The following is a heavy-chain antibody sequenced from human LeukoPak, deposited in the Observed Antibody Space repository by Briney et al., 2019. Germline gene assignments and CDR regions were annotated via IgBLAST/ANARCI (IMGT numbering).Heavy chain of an antibody. CDR1: GGSISSYY. V-gene: IGHV4-59*07. CDR2: IYYSGST. J-gene: IGHJ4*02. D-gene: IGHD6-19*01. Sequence: PSDTLSLTCTVSGGSISSYYWSWIRQPPGKGLEWIGYIYYSGSTSYNPSLKSRVTMSVDTSKNQFSLKLSSVTAADTAVYYCARATNSGWYNDYWGQGTPVTVSS. CDR3: ARATNSGWYNDY.